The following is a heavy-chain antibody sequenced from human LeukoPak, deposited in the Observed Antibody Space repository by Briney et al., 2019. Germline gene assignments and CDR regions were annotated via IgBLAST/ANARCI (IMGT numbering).Heavy chain of an antibody. Sequence: GGSLRLSCAASGFSFSSYTMHWVRQAPGKGLEWVAYISKDGTYKQYADSMEGRFTISRDNLKNTLVLQMNSLRAEDTAVYYWAALDLGRDYWGQGTLVTVSS. CDR3: AALDLGRDY. CDR1: GFSFSSYT. V-gene: IGHV3-30*04. J-gene: IGHJ4*02. D-gene: IGHD1-1*01. CDR2: ISKDGTYK.